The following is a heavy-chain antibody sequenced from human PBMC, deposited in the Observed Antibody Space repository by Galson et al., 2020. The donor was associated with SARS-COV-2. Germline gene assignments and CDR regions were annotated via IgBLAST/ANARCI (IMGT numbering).Heavy chain of an antibody. D-gene: IGHD2-21*01. CDR3: TTDLLSLRSRAGGDFDYYCGLDL. Sequence: GGSLRLSCAASGFSFSNAWMNWVRQAPGRGLEWVGRITRKAYGGAKEYAATVKGRFTISRDDSTSTVYLEMNSLKTEDTALYYCTTDLLSLRSRAGGDFDYYCGLDLWGQGTMVTVSS. CDR1: GFSFSNAW. CDR2: ITRKAYGGAK. V-gene: IGHV3-15*07. J-gene: IGHJ6*02.